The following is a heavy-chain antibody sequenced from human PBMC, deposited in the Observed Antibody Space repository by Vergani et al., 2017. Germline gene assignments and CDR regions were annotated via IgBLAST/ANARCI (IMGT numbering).Heavy chain of an antibody. Sequence: QVQLVESGGGLVKPGGSLRLSCAASGFTFSDYYMSWIRQAPGKGLEWVSYISSSSSYTNYADSVKGRFTISRDNAKNSLYLQMNSLRAEDTAVYYCAGDRGGGDCFDYWGQGTLVTVSS. D-gene: IGHD3-10*01. CDR3: AGDRGGGDCFDY. V-gene: IGHV3-11*05. J-gene: IGHJ4*02. CDR2: ISSSSSYT. CDR1: GFTFSDYY.